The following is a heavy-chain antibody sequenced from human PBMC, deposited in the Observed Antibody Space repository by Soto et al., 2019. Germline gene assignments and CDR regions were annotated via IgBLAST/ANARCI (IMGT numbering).Heavy chain of an antibody. CDR3: ARRRDYGADGTDFDY. CDR2: IIPIFGTA. D-gene: IGHD4-17*01. Sequence: SVKVSCKSAGGTFSSYSIGGVREAPGQGLEWMGGIIPIFGTANYAQKFQGRVTITADKSTSTAYMELSSLRSEDTAVYYCARRRDYGADGTDFDYWGQGTLVTVSS. J-gene: IGHJ4*02. CDR1: GGTFSSYS. V-gene: IGHV1-69*06.